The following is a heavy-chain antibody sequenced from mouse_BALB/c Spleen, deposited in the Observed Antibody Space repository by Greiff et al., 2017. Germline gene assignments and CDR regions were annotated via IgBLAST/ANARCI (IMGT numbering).Heavy chain of an antibody. CDR2: IDSNSGGT. D-gene: IGHD2-4*01. CDR1: GYTFTSYW. J-gene: IGHJ2*01. Sequence: QVQLQQPGAELVKPGASVKLSCKASGYTFTSYWMHWVKQRPGRGLEWIGRIDSNSGGTKYNEKFKSKATLTVDKPSSTAYMQLSSLTSEDSVVYYCTRSTMITTSYFDYWGQGTTLTVSS. CDR3: TRSTMITTSYFDY. V-gene: IGHV1-62-3*01.